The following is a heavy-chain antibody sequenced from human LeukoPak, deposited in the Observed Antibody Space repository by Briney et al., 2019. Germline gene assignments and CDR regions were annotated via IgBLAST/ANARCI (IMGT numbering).Heavy chain of an antibody. CDR3: AKDESRYCTSTSCYPVDY. CDR1: GFNFNYFC. CDR2: ILFDGRNE. J-gene: IGHJ4*02. V-gene: IGHV3-30*02. D-gene: IGHD2-2*01. Sequence: GSLKPSRATSGFNFNYFCIDWVRQGSGKGAELGAIILFDGRNEYYADSVKGRFTISRDNSKSTLYLQMNSLRAEDTAVYYCAKDESRYCTSTSCYPVDYWGQGTLVTVSS.